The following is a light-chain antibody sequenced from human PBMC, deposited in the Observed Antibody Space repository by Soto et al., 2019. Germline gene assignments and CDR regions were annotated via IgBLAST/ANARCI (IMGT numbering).Light chain of an antibody. CDR2: DAS. J-gene: IGKJ1*01. Sequence: IQLTQSPSSLPVSVGDRVTITCRASQGISSALAWYQQKPGKAPKLLIYDASNLESGVPSRFSGSGSGTEFTLTISNLQPDDFATYYCQQYENYWTFGQGTKVDIK. CDR3: QQYENYWT. CDR1: QGISSA. V-gene: IGKV1D-13*01.